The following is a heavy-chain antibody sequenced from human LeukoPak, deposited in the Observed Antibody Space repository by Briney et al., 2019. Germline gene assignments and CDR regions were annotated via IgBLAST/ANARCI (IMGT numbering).Heavy chain of an antibody. J-gene: IGHJ5*02. CDR3: ARAVVVTATKYSWFDP. CDR2: IYHSGST. D-gene: IGHD2-21*02. CDR1: GGSFSGYY. V-gene: IGHV4-34*01. Sequence: SETLSLTCAVYGGSFSGYYWSWIRQPPGKGLEWIGYIYHSGSTYYNPSLKSRVTISVDRSKNQFSLKLSSVTAADTAVYYCARAVVVTATKYSWFDPWGQGTLVTVSS.